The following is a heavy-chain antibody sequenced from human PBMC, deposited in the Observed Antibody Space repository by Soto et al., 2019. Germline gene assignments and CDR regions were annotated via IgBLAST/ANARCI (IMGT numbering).Heavy chain of an antibody. CDR1: GGSISSGDYY. J-gene: IGHJ3*01. CDR3: ARDEGDSSGYMP. D-gene: IGHD3-22*01. Sequence: SETLSLSCTVSGGSISSGDYYWSWIRQPPGKGLEWIGYIYYSGSTYYNPSLKSRVTISVDTSKNQFSLKLSSVTAADTAVYYCARDEGDSSGYMPWGQGTMVTVSS. CDR2: IYYSGST. V-gene: IGHV4-30-4*01.